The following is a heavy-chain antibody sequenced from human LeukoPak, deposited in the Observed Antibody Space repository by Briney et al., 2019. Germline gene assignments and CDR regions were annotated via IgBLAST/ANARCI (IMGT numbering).Heavy chain of an antibody. J-gene: IGHJ4*02. CDR3: AKGSNFYASGSHFDV. V-gene: IGHV3-21*04. Sequence: GGSLRLSCAVSGFTLDTYSLNWVRRAPGKGLEWVSFMTSSRSYYADSVKGRFTISRDNSMNTLWLQMNSLRVEDTAVYYCAKGSNFYASGSHFDVWGQGTLVTVSS. CDR1: GFTLDTYS. CDR2: MTSSRS. D-gene: IGHD3-10*01.